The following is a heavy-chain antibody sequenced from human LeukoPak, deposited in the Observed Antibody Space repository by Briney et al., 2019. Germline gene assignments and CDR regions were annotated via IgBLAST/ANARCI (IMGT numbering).Heavy chain of an antibody. J-gene: IGHJ4*02. V-gene: IGHV3-74*01. D-gene: IGHD6-13*01. CDR2: INIDGSST. CDR3: ARDSSSWYAGGCSY. CDR1: GFTFSGYW. Sequence: GGSLRLSCAVSGFTFSGYWMHWVRQVPGKGPVWVSRINIDGSSTRYADSVKGRFTISRDNAKNSLYLQMNSLRAEDTALYYCARDSSSWYAGGCSYWGQGTLVTVSS.